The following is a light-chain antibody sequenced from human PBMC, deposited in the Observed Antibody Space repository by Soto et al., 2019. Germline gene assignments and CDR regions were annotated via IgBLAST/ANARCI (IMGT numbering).Light chain of an antibody. CDR1: QTISSW. Sequence: DNQITRSPATVPGSVGYRVTITCLASQTISSWLAWYQQKPGKAPKLLIYKASTLKSGVPSRFSGSGSGTEFTLTISSLQSDDLATYYCQTYNSYSEAVGQGTKVDIK. V-gene: IGKV1-5*03. CDR3: QTYNSYSEA. J-gene: IGKJ1*01. CDR2: KAS.